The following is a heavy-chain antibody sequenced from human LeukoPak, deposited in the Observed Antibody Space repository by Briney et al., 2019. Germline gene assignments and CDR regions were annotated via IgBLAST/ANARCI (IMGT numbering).Heavy chain of an antibody. CDR3: ARRRGDGYNSPFDY. D-gene: IGHD5-24*01. CDR2: IYPGDSDT. J-gene: IGHJ4*02. V-gene: IGHV5-51*01. Sequence: GESLKISCKGSGYSFTSYWIGWVRQMPGKGLEWMGIIYPGDSDTKYSPSFQGQVTISADKSITTAYLQWGTLKASDTATYYCARRRGDGYNSPFDYWGQGTLVTVPS. CDR1: GYSFTSYW.